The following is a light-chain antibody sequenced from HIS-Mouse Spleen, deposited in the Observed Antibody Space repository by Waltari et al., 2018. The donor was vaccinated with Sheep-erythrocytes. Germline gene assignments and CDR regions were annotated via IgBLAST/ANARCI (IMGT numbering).Light chain of an antibody. CDR1: KLGDKY. J-gene: IGLJ2*01. V-gene: IGLV3-1*01. CDR3: QAWDSSTAV. Sequence: SYELTQPPSVSVSPGQTASITCPGDKLGDKYACWYQPKPGQSPVLVIYQDSKRHSGFPERFSGSNSGNTATLTISGTQAMDEADYYCQAWDSSTAVFGGGTKLTVL. CDR2: QDS.